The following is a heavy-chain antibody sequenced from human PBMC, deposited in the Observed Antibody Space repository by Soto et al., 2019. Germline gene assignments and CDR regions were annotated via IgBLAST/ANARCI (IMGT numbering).Heavy chain of an antibody. Sequence: QVQLQESGPGLVKPSQTLSLTCTVSGGSISSGGYYWSWIRQHPGKGLEWIGYIYYSGSTYYNPSLQSRVTSPGDTFKNQVSLQLSSVTAADTAVYYCARDSPQRRYGSGGSCYHPAFDIWGQGTMVTVSS. CDR1: GGSISSGGYY. D-gene: IGHD2-15*01. CDR3: ARDSPQRRYGSGGSCYHPAFDI. V-gene: IGHV4-31*03. J-gene: IGHJ3*02. CDR2: IYYSGST.